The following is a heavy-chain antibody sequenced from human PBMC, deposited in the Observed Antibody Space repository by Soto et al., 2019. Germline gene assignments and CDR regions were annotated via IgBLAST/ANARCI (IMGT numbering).Heavy chain of an antibody. CDR3: ARGRYGMDV. J-gene: IGHJ6*02. CDR1: GFTFSNHW. V-gene: IGHV3-7*03. CDR2: IKEDGSEK. Sequence: QPGGSLRLSCVASGFTFSNHWMSWVRQAPGKGLEWVANIKEDGSEKYYVDSVKGRFTISRDNAENSVYLQMNSLRAEDTAVYYCARGRYGMDVWGQGATVTVSS.